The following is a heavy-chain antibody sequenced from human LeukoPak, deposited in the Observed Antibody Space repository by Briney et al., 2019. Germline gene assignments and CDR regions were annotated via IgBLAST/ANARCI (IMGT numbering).Heavy chain of an antibody. D-gene: IGHD4-17*01. CDR1: GYTFTDYY. Sequence: ASVTVSCKASGYTFTDYYVHWMRQAPGQGLEWMGWINAGNGNTKYSQEFQGRVTITRDTSASTAYMELSSLRSEDMAVYYCARALYGDYFPYFDYWGQGTLVTVSS. J-gene: IGHJ4*02. CDR3: ARALYGDYFPYFDY. V-gene: IGHV1/OR15-3*02. CDR2: INAGNGNT.